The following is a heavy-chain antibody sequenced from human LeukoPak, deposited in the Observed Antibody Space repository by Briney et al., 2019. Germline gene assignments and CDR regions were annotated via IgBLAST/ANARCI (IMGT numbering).Heavy chain of an antibody. CDR3: ARAAVAGKRTLDY. CDR2: INPSGGST. V-gene: IGHV1-46*01. D-gene: IGHD6-19*01. Sequence: GASVKVSCKTSGYTFTNDYMHWVRQAPGQGLEWMGIINPSGGSTSYAQKFQGRVTMTRDTSTSTVYMELSSLRSEDTAVYYCARAAVAGKRTLDYWGQGTLVTVSS. J-gene: IGHJ4*02. CDR1: GYTFTNDY.